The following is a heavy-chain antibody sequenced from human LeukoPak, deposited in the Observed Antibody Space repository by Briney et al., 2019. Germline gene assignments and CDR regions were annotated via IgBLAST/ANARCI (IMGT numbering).Heavy chain of an antibody. Sequence: PSETLSLTCAVYGGSFSGYYWSWIRQPPGKGLEWIGEINHSGSTNYNPSLKSRVTISVDTSKNQFSLKLSSVTAADTAVYYCARDGYCSSTSCLRGGYYYGMDVWGQGTTVTVSS. CDR2: INHSGST. V-gene: IGHV4-34*01. J-gene: IGHJ6*02. CDR3: ARDGYCSSTSCLRGGYYYGMDV. D-gene: IGHD2-2*01. CDR1: GGSFSGYY.